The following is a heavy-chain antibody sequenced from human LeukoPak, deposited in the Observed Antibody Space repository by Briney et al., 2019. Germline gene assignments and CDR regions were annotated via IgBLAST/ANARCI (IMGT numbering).Heavy chain of an antibody. CDR3: AKEEGGIVLMVYATPPTCMDV. D-gene: IGHD2-8*01. Sequence: GGSLRLSCAASGFTFSSYGMHWVRQAPGKGLEWVAVIWYDGSNKYYADSVKGRFTISRDNSKNTLYLQMNSLRAEDTAVYYCAKEEGGIVLMVYATPPTCMDVWGQGTTVTVSS. V-gene: IGHV3-33*06. CDR2: IWYDGSNK. CDR1: GFTFSSYG. J-gene: IGHJ6*02.